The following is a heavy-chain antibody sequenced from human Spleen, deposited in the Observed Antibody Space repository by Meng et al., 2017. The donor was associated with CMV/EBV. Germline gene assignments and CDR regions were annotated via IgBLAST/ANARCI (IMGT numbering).Heavy chain of an antibody. CDR3: ARAAPGELLPLGFDP. CDR1: DYSISSGYY. V-gene: IGHV4-38-2*02. J-gene: IGHJ5*02. CDR2: IYHSGSI. D-gene: IGHD1-26*01. Sequence: GSLRLSCTVSDYSISSGYYWGWIRQPPGKGLEWIGSIYHSGSIYYNPPLKSRVTMSVDTSKNHFSLKVRSVTAADTAVYYCARAAPGELLPLGFDPWGHVTPFTVSS.